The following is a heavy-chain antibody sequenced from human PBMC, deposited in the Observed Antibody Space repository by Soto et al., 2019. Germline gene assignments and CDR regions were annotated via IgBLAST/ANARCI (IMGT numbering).Heavy chain of an antibody. Sequence: PSETLSLTCTVSGGSISSYYWSWIRHPPGKGLEWIGYIYYSGSTNYNPSLKSRVTISVDTSKNQFSLKLSSVTAADTAVYHCAKRGDILTGLSAFDIWGQGTMVT. D-gene: IGHD3-9*01. CDR1: GGSISSYY. V-gene: IGHV4-59*08. CDR3: AKRGDILTGLSAFDI. CDR2: IYYSGST. J-gene: IGHJ3*02.